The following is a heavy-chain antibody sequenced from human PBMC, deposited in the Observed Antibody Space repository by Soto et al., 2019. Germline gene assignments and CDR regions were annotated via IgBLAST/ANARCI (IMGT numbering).Heavy chain of an antibody. CDR1: GFTFSSYA. V-gene: IGHV3-23*01. CDR2: ISGSGGST. D-gene: IGHD3-22*01. CDR3: ARGALIGVVQEDAFDI. J-gene: IGHJ3*02. Sequence: PGGSLRLSCAASGFTFSSYAMSWVRQAPGKGLEWVSAISGSGGSTYYADSVKGRFTISRDNSKNTLYLQMNSLRAEDTAVYYCARGALIGVVQEDAFDIWGQGTMVTVSS.